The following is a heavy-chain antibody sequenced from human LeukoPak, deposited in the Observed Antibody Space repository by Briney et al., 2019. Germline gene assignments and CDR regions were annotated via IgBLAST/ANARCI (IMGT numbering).Heavy chain of an antibody. CDR3: ATRYSSSWYVSWVVPGDYYYMDV. CDR2: ISGSGGST. V-gene: IGHV3-23*01. J-gene: IGHJ6*03. Sequence: QPGGSLRLSCAASGFTFSSYAMSWVRQAPGKGLEWVSAISGSGGSTYYADSVKGRFTISRDNSKNTLYLQMNSLRAEDTAVYYCATRYSSSWYVSWVVPGDYYYMDVWGKGTTVTVSS. D-gene: IGHD6-13*01. CDR1: GFTFSSYA.